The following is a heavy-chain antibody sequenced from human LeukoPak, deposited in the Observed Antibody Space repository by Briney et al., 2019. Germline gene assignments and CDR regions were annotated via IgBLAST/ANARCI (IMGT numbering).Heavy chain of an antibody. CDR1: GFTFSSYA. CDR2: ISGSGGST. D-gene: IGHD3-16*02. V-gene: IGHV3-23*01. Sequence: GGSLRLSCAASGFTFSSYAMSWVRQAPGKGLEWVSAISGSGGSTCYADSVKGRFTISRDNSKNTLYLQMNSLRAEDTAVYYCAKDMITFGGVIATFDYWGQGTLVTVSS. CDR3: AKDMITFGGVIATFDY. J-gene: IGHJ4*02.